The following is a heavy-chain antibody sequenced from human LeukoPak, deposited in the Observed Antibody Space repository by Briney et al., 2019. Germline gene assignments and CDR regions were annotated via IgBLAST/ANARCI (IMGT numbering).Heavy chain of an antibody. Sequence: PGRSLRLSCAASGFTFDDYAMHWVRQAPGKGLEWVSGISWNSGSIGYADSVKGRFTISRDNAKNSLYLQMNSLRAEDTAVYYCARARGGMDVWGQGTTVTVSS. CDR2: ISWNSGSI. J-gene: IGHJ6*02. V-gene: IGHV3-9*01. CDR1: GFTFDDYA. CDR3: ARARGGMDV.